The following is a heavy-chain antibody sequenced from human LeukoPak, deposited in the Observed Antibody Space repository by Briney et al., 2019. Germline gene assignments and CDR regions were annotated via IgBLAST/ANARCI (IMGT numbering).Heavy chain of an antibody. Sequence: GGSLRLSCAASGFTFSSYSMNWVRQAPGKGLEWVSSISSSSSYIYYADSVKGRFTISRDNAKNSLYLQMNSLRAEDTAVYYCARRGSPPATIEDLSIDYWGQGTLVTVSS. CDR2: ISSSSSYI. V-gene: IGHV3-21*01. D-gene: IGHD2-2*01. CDR1: GFTFSSYS. J-gene: IGHJ4*02. CDR3: ARRGSPPATIEDLSIDY.